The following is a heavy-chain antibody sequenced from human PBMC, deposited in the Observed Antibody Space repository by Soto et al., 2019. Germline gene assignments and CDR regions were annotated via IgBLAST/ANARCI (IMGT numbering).Heavy chain of an antibody. CDR2: ISSSSSYI. CDR3: ARAVLRVTRYTDLDYGMDV. CDR1: GFPFSSYS. V-gene: IGHV3-21*01. Sequence: GGSLRLSCAASGFPFSSYSMNWVRQAPGKGLGWVSSISSSSSYIYYADSVKGRFTISRDNAKNSLYLQMNSLRAEDTAVYYCARAVLRVTRYTDLDYGMDVWGQGTTVTVSS. D-gene: IGHD2-2*02. J-gene: IGHJ6*02.